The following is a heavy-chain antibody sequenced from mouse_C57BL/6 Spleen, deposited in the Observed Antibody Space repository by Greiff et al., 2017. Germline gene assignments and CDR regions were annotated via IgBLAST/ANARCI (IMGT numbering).Heavy chain of an antibody. J-gene: IGHJ1*03. V-gene: IGHV5-4*01. CDR1: GFTFSSYA. CDR3: ARVGSSPGYFDV. CDR2: ISDGGSYT. D-gene: IGHD1-1*01. Sequence: EVQRVESGGGLVKPGGSLKLSCAASGFTFSSYAMSWVRQTPEKRLEWVATISDGGSYTYYPDNVKGRFTISRDNAKNNLYLQMSHLKSEDTAMYYCARVGSSPGYFDVWGTGTTVTVSS.